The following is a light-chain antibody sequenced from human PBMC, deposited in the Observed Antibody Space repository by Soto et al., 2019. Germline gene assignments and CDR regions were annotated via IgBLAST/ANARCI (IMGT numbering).Light chain of an antibody. CDR2: DVS. CDR3: CSYAGSYPWV. J-gene: IGLJ3*02. V-gene: IGLV2-11*01. Sequence: QSVLTQPRSVSGSPGQSVTISCTGTSSDVGDYNYVSWYEQRPGKAPKVMIYDVSRRPSGVPDRFSGSKSGNTASLTISGLQAEDEADYYCCSYAGSYPWVFGGGTKVTVL. CDR1: SSDVGDYNY.